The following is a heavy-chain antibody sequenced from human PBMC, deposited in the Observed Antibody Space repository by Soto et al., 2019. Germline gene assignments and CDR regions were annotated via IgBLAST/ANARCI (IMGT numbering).Heavy chain of an antibody. V-gene: IGHV4-59*01. D-gene: IGHD5-12*01. J-gene: IGHJ6*03. CDR1: GGSISSYY. Sequence: SETLSLTCTVSGGSISSYYWSWIRQPPGKGLEWIGYIYYSGSTNYNPSLKSRVTISVDTSKNQFSLKLSSVTAADTAVYYCARGGYSGYGATVVYYYYMDVWGKGTTVTVSS. CDR3: ARGGYSGYGATVVYYYYMDV. CDR2: IYYSGST.